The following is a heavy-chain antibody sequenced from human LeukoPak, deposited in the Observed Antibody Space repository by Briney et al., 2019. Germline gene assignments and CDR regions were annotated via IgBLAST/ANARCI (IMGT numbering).Heavy chain of an antibody. V-gene: IGHV3-7*01. CDR1: GFTFSTYY. CDR3: VRERYCTTATCYVGVPFDY. D-gene: IGHD2-2*01. Sequence: PGGSLRLSCAASGFTFSTYYMTWVRQVPGKGLEWVAGIKQDGSENYYVDSVKGRFTIFRDNSRNSLYLQMNNLRAEDTAVYFCVRERYCTTATCYVGVPFDYWGQRTLVTFSS. CDR2: IKQDGSEN. J-gene: IGHJ4*02.